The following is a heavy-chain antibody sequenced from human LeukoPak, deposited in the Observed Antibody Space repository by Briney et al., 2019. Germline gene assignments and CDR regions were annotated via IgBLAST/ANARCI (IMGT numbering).Heavy chain of an antibody. CDR1: GGPVTSTNG. J-gene: IGHJ4*02. CDR2: GHLDGRT. CDR3: AREGGFYRPLDY. Sequence: SETLSLTCDVSGGPVTSTNGWTWVRQPPGEGLGWIGEGHLDGRTNYNPSLKSRLIMSVDLPENHISLKLPSVTAADTAVSYCAREGGFYRPLDYSGQGTLVTVSS. V-gene: IGHV4-4*02. D-gene: IGHD3-3*01.